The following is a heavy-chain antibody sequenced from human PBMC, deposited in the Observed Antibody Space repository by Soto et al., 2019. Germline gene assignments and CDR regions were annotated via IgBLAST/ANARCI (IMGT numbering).Heavy chain of an antibody. CDR1: GGLFSSYP. J-gene: IGHJ4*02. V-gene: IGHV1-69*13. CDR3: ARGGSGYTWFNEF. CDR2: IIPVFQTA. Sequence: ASVKVSCKASGGLFSSYPISWVRQVPGQGLEWMGGIIPVFQTAYYTQRFQGRVTITADESTNTAYMELSSLRSEDTAIYYCARGGSGYTWFNEFWGQGTLVTVSS. D-gene: IGHD3-22*01.